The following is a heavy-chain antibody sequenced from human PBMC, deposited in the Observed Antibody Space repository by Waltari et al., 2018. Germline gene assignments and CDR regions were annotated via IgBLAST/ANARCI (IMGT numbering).Heavy chain of an antibody. Sequence: EELLVESGGGLVQPGGSLRLSCEASGFPFFDYWMTWVRQAPGKGLEWVANIETDGTEKNYVNSVKGRFTISRDNAKNSLSLQMDSLRAEDTAVYYCARLWNGPDCWGQGTLVTVSS. J-gene: IGHJ4*02. CDR1: GFPFFDYW. V-gene: IGHV3-7*03. D-gene: IGHD1-1*01. CDR2: IETDGTEK. CDR3: ARLWNGPDC.